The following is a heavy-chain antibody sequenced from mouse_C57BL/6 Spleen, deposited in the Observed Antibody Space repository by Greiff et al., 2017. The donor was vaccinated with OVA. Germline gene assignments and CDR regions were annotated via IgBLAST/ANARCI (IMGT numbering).Heavy chain of an antibody. CDR3: ARSEYGDY. Sequence: QVQLQQSGAELVRPGASVKLSCKASGYTFTDYYINWVKQRPGQGLEWIARIYPGSGNTYYNEKFKGKATLTAEKSSSTAYMQLSSLTSEDSAVYFCARSEYGDYWGQGTTLTVSS. D-gene: IGHD5-1*01. V-gene: IGHV1-76*01. CDR2: IYPGSGNT. J-gene: IGHJ2*01. CDR1: GYTFTDYY.